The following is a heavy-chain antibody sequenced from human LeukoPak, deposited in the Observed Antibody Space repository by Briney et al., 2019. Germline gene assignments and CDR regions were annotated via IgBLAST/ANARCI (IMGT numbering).Heavy chain of an antibody. CDR2: ISSSGLIT. Sequence: GGSLRLSCAASGLTFSSHPMHWVRQAPGKGLEYVSTISSSGLITYYANSVKGRFTVSRDNSKNTVFLQMGSLRAEDMAVYYCVARRGDSDWYFDLWAVAPWSLSPQ. J-gene: IGHJ2*01. V-gene: IGHV3-64*01. D-gene: IGHD3-16*01. CDR3: VARRGDSDWYFDL. CDR1: GLTFSSHP.